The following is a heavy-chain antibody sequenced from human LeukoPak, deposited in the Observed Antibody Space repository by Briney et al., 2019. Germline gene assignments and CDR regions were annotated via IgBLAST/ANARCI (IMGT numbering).Heavy chain of an antibody. D-gene: IGHD6-6*01. Sequence: GGSLRLSCAASGFTFSSYAMSWVRQAPGKGLEWVSAISGSGGSTYYADSVKGRFTISRDNSKNTLYLQMNSLRAEDTAVYYCAKDLEYSSSAGDYYYYYGMDVWGQGTTVTVSS. V-gene: IGHV3-23*01. CDR2: ISGSGGST. CDR1: GFTFSSYA. J-gene: IGHJ6*02. CDR3: AKDLEYSSSAGDYYYYYGMDV.